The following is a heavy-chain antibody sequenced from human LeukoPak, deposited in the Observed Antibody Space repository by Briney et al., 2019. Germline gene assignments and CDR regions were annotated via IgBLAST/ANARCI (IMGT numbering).Heavy chain of an antibody. CDR3: ASLGAYYYYYYYMDV. CDR1: GYTLTSYD. V-gene: IGHV1-8*01. J-gene: IGHJ6*03. D-gene: IGHD1-26*01. CDR2: MNPNSGRT. Sequence: ASVKVSCKASGYTLTSYDINWVRQATGQGLEWMGWMNPNSGRTGYAQNFQGRITITRNTSISTAYMELSSLRSEDTAVYYCASLGAYYYYYYYMDVWGKGTTVTVSS.